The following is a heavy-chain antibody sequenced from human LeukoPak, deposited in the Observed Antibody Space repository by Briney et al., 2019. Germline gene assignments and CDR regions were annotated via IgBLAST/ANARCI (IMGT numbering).Heavy chain of an antibody. D-gene: IGHD6-19*01. V-gene: IGHV3-53*01. Sequence: PGGSLRLSCAASGFTFRSYWMSWVRQAPGKGLEWVSVIYSGGDTYYADSVKGRFTISRDNSKNTLYLQMNSLRAEDTAVYYCASTPGYSSGWFRGYFDYWGQGTLVTVSS. CDR3: ASTPGYSSGWFRGYFDY. J-gene: IGHJ4*02. CDR2: IYSGGDT. CDR1: GFTFRSYW.